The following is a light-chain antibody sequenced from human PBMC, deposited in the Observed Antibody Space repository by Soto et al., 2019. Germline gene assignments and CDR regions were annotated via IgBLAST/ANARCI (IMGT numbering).Light chain of an antibody. CDR3: VAWDDSLNGVV. J-gene: IGLJ2*01. V-gene: IGLV1-44*01. Sequence: QSVLTQPPSASGTPGQRVTISCSGSSSNIGTNNVNWYQQLPGTAPKLLIYSNNQRPSGVPDRFSGSKSGTSASLAISGLQSEDEAEYYCVAWDDSLNGVVFGGGTKLTVL. CDR2: SNN. CDR1: SSNIGTNN.